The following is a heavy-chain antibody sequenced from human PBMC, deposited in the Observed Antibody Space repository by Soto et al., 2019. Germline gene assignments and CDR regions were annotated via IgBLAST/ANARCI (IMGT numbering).Heavy chain of an antibody. V-gene: IGHV3-33*01. J-gene: IGHJ4*02. D-gene: IGHD3-22*01. CDR2: IWYDGSNK. CDR1: GFTFSSYG. CDR3: ARDKPGSGYSFDY. Sequence: QVQLVESGGGVVQPGRSLRLSCAASGFTFSSYGMHWVRQAPGKGLEWVAVIWYDGSNKYYADSVKGRFTISRDNSKNTLYLQMNSLRAEDTAVYYCARDKPGSGYSFDYWGQGTLVTVSS.